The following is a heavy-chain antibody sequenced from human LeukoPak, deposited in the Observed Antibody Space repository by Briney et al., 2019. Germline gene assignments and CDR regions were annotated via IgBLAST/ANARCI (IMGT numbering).Heavy chain of an antibody. CDR3: ARDPGRICSGYSCYPDY. J-gene: IGHJ4*02. Sequence: PGGSLRLSCAASGLSFSSFAMSWVRQGPARGLEWVSSIRGNGETFYADSVKGRFTISRDNSKNTLYLQMNSLRAEDTAVYYCARDPGRICSGYSCYPDYWGQGTLVTVSS. CDR1: GLSFSSFA. D-gene: IGHD2-2*01. V-gene: IGHV3-23*01. CDR2: IRGNGET.